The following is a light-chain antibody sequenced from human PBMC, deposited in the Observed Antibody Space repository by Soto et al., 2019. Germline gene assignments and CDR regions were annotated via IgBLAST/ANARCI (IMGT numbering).Light chain of an antibody. V-gene: IGLV9-49*01. CDR1: SGYSNYK. CDR3: GADHGSGSNFVHWV. Sequence: QSVLTQPPSASASLGASVTLTCTLSSGYSNYKVDWYQQRPGKGPRFVMRVGTGGIVGSKGDGIPDRFSVLGSGLNRYLTIKNIQEEDESDYHCGADHGSGSNFVHWVFGGGTKVTVL. CDR2: VGTGGIVG. J-gene: IGLJ3*02.